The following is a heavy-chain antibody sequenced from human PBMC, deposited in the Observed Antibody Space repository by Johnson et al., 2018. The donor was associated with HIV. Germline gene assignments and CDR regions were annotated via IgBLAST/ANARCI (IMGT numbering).Heavy chain of an antibody. D-gene: IGHD6-6*01. CDR2: IGTAGDT. CDR1: GFTFSSYD. Sequence: EVQLVESGGGLVQPGGSLRLSCAASGFTFSSYDMHWVRQATGKGLEWVSAIGTAGDTYYADSVKGRFTISRDNAKNSLYLQMNSLRAEDTALYYCAKDRGEYSSLHDAFDIWGQGTMVTVSS. V-gene: IGHV3-13*01. J-gene: IGHJ3*02. CDR3: AKDRGEYSSLHDAFDI.